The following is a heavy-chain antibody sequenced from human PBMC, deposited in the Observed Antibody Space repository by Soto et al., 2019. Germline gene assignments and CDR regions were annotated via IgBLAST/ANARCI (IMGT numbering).Heavy chain of an antibody. D-gene: IGHD2-15*01. J-gene: IGHJ4*02. CDR1: GGSVSSGSYY. CDR2: IYYSGST. V-gene: IGHV4-61*01. Sequence: QVQLQESGPGLVKPSETLSLTCPVSGGSVSSGSYYWSWIRQPPGKGLEWIGYIYYSGSTNYNPSLKSRVTISVDTSKNQFSLKLSSVTAADTAVYYCARDGGRWLLDYCGQGTLFTVSS. CDR3: ARDGGRWLLDY.